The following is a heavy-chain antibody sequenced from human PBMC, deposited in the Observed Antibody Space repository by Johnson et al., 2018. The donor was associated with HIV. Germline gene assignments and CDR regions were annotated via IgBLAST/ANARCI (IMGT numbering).Heavy chain of an antibody. CDR1: GITFSNAW. D-gene: IGHD3-10*01. CDR2: IKSKTDGGTT. J-gene: IGHJ3*02. V-gene: IGHV3-15*01. CDR3: TTGINGFGAITFDI. Sequence: VQLVESGGGLVKPGGSLRVSCAVSGITFSNAWMSWVRQAPGKGLEWVGRIKSKTDGGTTDYAAPVQGRFTISRDDSKNKLNLQMNSLKTEDTAVYYCTTGINGFGAITFDIWGQGTMVTVSS.